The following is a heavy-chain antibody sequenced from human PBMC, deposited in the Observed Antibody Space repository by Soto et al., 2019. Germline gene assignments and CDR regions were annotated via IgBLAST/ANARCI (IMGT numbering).Heavy chain of an antibody. CDR1: GFTFTSSA. V-gene: IGHV1-58*02. Sequence: ASVKVSCKASGFTFTSSAMQWVRQARGQRLEWIGWIVVGSGNTNYAQKFQERVTITRDMSTSTAYMELSSLRSEDTAVYYCAAGPDYGDYVVYWGQGTLVTVSS. CDR3: AAGPDYGDYVVY. J-gene: IGHJ4*02. D-gene: IGHD4-17*01. CDR2: IVVGSGNT.